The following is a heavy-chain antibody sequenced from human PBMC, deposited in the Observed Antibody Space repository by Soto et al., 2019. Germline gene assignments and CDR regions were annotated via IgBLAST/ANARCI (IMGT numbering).Heavy chain of an antibody. CDR1: GFTFSSYG. D-gene: IGHD3-10*01. Sequence: PGGSLRLSCSASGFTFSSYGMHWVRQAPGKGLEWVAVISYDGSNKYYADSVKGRFTISRDNSKNTLYLQMNSLRAEDTAVYYCAKEAHKFGLTNWFDPWGQGTLVTVSS. V-gene: IGHV3-30*18. CDR2: ISYDGSNK. CDR3: AKEAHKFGLTNWFDP. J-gene: IGHJ5*02.